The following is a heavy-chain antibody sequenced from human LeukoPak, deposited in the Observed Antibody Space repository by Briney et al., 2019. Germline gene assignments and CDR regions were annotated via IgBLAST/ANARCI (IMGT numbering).Heavy chain of an antibody. J-gene: IGHJ4*02. V-gene: IGHV4-39*01. CDR1: GGSISSSSYY. CDR2: IYYSGST. D-gene: IGHD6-19*01. Sequence: PSETLSLTCTVSGGSISSSSYYWGWIRQPPGKGLEWIGSIYYSGSTFYNPSLKSRVTISLDRSKHQFTLKLRSVTAADMAVYYCAAGIEVAGAPFDYWGQGTLVTVSS. CDR3: AAGIEVAGAPFDY.